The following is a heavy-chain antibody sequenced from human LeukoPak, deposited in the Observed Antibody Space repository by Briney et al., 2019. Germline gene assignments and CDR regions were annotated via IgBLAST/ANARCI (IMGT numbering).Heavy chain of an antibody. D-gene: IGHD1-1*01. J-gene: IGHJ4*02. CDR2: ISSSSSTI. CDR1: GFTFSSYS. Sequence: PGGSLRLSCAASGFTFSSYSMNWVRQAPGKGLEWVSYISSSSSTIYYADSVKGRFTISRDNSKRTLYLQMNTLRVEDTAVYYCARDTNSPFDSWGQGTLVTVSS. CDR3: ARDTNSPFDS. V-gene: IGHV3-48*01.